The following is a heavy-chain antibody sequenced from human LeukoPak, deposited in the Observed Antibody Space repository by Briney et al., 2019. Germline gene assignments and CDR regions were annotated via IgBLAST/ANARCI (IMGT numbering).Heavy chain of an antibody. CDR3: ARGGDYYDSSGYYLFDY. CDR1: GFTFDDYG. CDR2: INWNGGST. D-gene: IGHD3-22*01. V-gene: IGHV3-20*04. Sequence: PGGSLRLSCAASGFTFDDYGMSWVRHAPGKGLEWVSGINWNGGSTGYADSVKGRFTIPRDNAKNSLYLQMNSLRAEDTALYYCARGGDYYDSSGYYLFDYWGQGTLVTVSS. J-gene: IGHJ4*02.